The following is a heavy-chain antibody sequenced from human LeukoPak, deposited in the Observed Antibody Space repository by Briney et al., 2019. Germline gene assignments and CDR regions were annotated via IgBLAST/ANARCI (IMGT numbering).Heavy chain of an antibody. J-gene: IGHJ4*02. V-gene: IGHV3-23*01. Sequence: PGGSLRLSCAASGFTFSSYGMSWVRQAPGKGLEWVSAISGSGGSTYYADSVKGRFTISRDNSKNTLYLQMNSLRAEDTAVYYCAKGQITMVRGVIITLFDYWGQGTLVTVSS. CDR1: GFTFSSYG. D-gene: IGHD3-10*01. CDR2: ISGSGGST. CDR3: AKGQITMVRGVIITLFDY.